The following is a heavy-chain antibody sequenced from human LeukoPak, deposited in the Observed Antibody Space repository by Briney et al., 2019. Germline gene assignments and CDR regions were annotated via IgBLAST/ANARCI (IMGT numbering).Heavy chain of an antibody. Sequence: ASVKVSCKASGYTFTGYYMHWVRQAPGQGLERMGWINPNSGGTNYAQKFQGRVTMTRDTSISTAYMELSRLRSDDTAVYYCARGYYDFWSGSDPNFDYWGQGTLVTVSS. J-gene: IGHJ4*02. V-gene: IGHV1-2*02. D-gene: IGHD3-3*01. CDR1: GYTFTGYY. CDR3: ARGYYDFWSGSDPNFDY. CDR2: INPNSGGT.